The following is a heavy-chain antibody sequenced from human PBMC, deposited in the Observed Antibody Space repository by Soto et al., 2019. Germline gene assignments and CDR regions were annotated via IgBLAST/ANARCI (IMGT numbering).Heavy chain of an antibody. Sequence: QVQLVQSGAEVKKPGSSVKVSCKASGGTFSSYAISWVRQAPGQGLEWMGGIIPIFGTADYAQKFQGRVTITAHEATGTANMELSSLRSEDTAVYYWARYPTDYYYYGMDVWGQGTTVTVSS. CDR2: IIPIFGTA. V-gene: IGHV1-69*12. J-gene: IGHJ6*02. CDR3: ARYPTDYYYYGMDV. CDR1: GGTFSSYA.